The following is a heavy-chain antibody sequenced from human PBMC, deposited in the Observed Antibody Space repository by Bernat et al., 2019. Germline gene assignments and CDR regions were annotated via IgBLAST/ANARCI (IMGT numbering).Heavy chain of an antibody. CDR2: IKKDGSEK. J-gene: IGHJ2*01. V-gene: IGHV3-7*03. CDR3: ARSRFWTTGAYWYFDL. Sequence: EVQLVESGGGLVQPGGSLRLSCAASGFTFSSYCMTWVRQAPGKGLEWVANIKKDGSEKYYVDSVKGRFTISRDNAKNSLYLQMNSLRAEDTAVYYCARSRFWTTGAYWYFDLWGCGTLVTVSS. CDR1: GFTFSSYC. D-gene: IGHD3/OR15-3a*01.